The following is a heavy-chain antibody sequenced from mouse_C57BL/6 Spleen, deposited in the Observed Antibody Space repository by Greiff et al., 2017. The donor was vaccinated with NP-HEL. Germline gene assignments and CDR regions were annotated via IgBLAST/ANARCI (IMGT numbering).Heavy chain of an antibody. CDR3: ARRGYSNVFAY. Sequence: QVQLQQSGPGLVQPSQSLSITCTVSGFSLTSYGVHWVRQSPGKGLEWLGVIWSGGSTDYNAAFISRLSISKDNSKSQVFFKMNSLQADDTAIYYCARRGYSNVFAYWGQGTLVTVSA. V-gene: IGHV2-2*01. CDR2: IWSGGST. D-gene: IGHD2-5*01. CDR1: GFSLTSYG. J-gene: IGHJ3*01.